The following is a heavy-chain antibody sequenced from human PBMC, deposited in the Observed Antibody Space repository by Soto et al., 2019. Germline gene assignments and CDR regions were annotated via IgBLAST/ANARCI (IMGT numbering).Heavy chain of an antibody. CDR3: TTVFEY. CDR2: IDGVGTGT. V-gene: IGHV3-74*01. J-gene: IGHJ4*02. Sequence: EVQLVQSGGGSVQPGGSLRLSCAASGFTFTNYWMHWVRQVPGKGLVWVSRIDGVGTGTSYSDSVRGRFTISRDNAENMLYLQMNRLRAEDTAVYYGTTVFEYWGQGTLVTFSS. CDR1: GFTFTNYW.